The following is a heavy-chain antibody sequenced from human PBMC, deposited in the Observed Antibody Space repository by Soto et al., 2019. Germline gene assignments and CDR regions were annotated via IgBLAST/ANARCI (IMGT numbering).Heavy chain of an antibody. Sequence: GGSLRLSCAASGFTFSSYGMHWVRQAPVKGLEWVAVISYDGSNKYYADSVKGRFTISRDNSKNTLYLQMNSLRAEDTAVYYCAKDDSSGYYPGWFDPWGQGTLVTVSS. J-gene: IGHJ5*02. CDR3: AKDDSSGYYPGWFDP. CDR1: GFTFSSYG. V-gene: IGHV3-30*18. D-gene: IGHD3-22*01. CDR2: ISYDGSNK.